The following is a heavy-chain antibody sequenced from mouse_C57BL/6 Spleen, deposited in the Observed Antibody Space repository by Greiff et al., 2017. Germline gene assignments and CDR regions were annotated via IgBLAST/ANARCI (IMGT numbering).Heavy chain of an antibody. D-gene: IGHD2-3*01. J-gene: IGHJ4*01. CDR2: IWSDGST. V-gene: IGHV2-6*03. CDR1: GFSLTSYG. CDR3: ARRDGYYGAMDY. Sequence: QVQLKESGPGLVAPSQSLSITCTVSGFSLTSYGVHWVRQPPGKGLEWLVVIWSDGSTTYNSALKSRLSISKDNSKSQVFLKMNRLQTDDTAMYDCARRDGYYGAMDYGGQGTSVTVSS.